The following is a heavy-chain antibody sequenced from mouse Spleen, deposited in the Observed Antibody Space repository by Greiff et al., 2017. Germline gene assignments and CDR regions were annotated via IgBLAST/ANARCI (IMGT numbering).Heavy chain of an antibody. CDR1: GYSITSGYY. Sequence: EVQLQESGPGLVKPSQSLSLTCSVTGYSITSGYYWNWIRQFPGNKLEWMGYISYDGSNNYNPSLKNRISITRDTSKNQFFLKLNSVTTEDTATYYCARDGYYLLWYFDVWGTGTTVTVSS. D-gene: IGHD2-3*01. CDR3: ARDGYYLLWYFDV. CDR2: ISYDGSN. J-gene: IGHJ1*03. V-gene: IGHV3-6*01.